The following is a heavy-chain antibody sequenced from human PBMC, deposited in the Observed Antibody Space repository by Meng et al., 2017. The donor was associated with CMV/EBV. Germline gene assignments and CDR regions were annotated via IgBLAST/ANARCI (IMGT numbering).Heavy chain of an antibody. CDR2: IYWDDDK. CDR3: AHKGRRMAAAGINWFDP. J-gene: IGHJ5*02. D-gene: IGHD6-13*01. V-gene: IGHV2-5*02. Sequence: QITLNESGPTLVKPTQTLTLTCTFSGFSLSTSGVGVGWIRQPPGKALEWLALIYWDDDKRYSPSLKSRLTITKDTSKNQVVLTMTNMDPVDTATYYCAHKGRRMAAAGINWFDPWGQGTLVTVSS. CDR1: GFSLSTSGVG.